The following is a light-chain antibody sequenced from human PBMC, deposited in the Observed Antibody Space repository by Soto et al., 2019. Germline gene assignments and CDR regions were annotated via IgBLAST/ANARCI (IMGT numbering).Light chain of an antibody. V-gene: IGKV3-15*01. CDR1: QSVPSR. CDR3: QQDKSCPPIP. Sequence: EVGKTQTPGRLSCFPREGMTLPSRARQSVPSRIAWYQQKPAQTPSLLIYGASTRATGVPDTFCGTGSGTAFSLTISSLKSEDYAVRYCQQDKSCPPIPFGQGTLLAIK. J-gene: IGKJ5*01. CDR2: GAS.